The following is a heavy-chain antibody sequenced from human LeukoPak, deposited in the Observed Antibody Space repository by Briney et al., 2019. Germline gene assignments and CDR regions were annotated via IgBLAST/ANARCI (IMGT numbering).Heavy chain of an antibody. J-gene: IGHJ3*02. D-gene: IGHD6-19*01. V-gene: IGHV3-30*02. Sequence: SLRLSCAASGFTFSTYGMHWVLHAPGKGLGCGAFLRYDGSNKYYADSVKGRFTISRDNSKNTLYLQMNSLRAEDTAVYYCAKEKAGTDAFDIWGQGTMVTVSS. CDR3: AKEKAGTDAFDI. CDR1: GFTFSTYG. CDR2: LRYDGSNK.